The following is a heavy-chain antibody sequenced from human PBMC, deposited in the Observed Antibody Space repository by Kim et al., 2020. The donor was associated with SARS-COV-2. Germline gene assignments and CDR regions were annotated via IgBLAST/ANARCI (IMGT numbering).Heavy chain of an antibody. CDR3: ARVGDT. V-gene: IGHV3-30-3*01. CDR2: ISPDGNQK. CDR1: GFDFKKYI. Sequence: GGSLRLSCAASGFDFKKYIMQGVRQAPGKGLEWLAVISPDGNQKHYADSVKGRITVTRDNDRDTLDLQMTSLRVEDTAVYFCARVGDTWGQGTLVMVSS. J-gene: IGHJ4*02.